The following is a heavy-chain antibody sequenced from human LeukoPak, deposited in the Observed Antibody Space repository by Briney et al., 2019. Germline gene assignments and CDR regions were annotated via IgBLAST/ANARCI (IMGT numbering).Heavy chain of an antibody. CDR2: IYTSETT. CDR1: GDSISNYY. CDR3: ARGASTYFDY. J-gene: IGHJ4*02. Sequence: PSDTLSLTCTVSGDSISNYYYWNWIRQSAGKGLEWIGRIYTSETTNYNPSLKSRINMSVDPSKNQIFLELNSVTAADTAVYYCARGASTYFDYWGQGTLVIVSS. V-gene: IGHV4-4*07.